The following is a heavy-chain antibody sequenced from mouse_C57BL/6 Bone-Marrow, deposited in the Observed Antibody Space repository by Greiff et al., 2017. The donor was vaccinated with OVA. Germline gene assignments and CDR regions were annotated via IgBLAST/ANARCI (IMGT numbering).Heavy chain of an antibody. D-gene: IGHD1-1*01. J-gene: IGHJ4*01. V-gene: IGHV1-53*01. Sequence: VQLQQPGTELVKPGASVKLSCKASGYTFPSYWMHWVKQRPGQGLEWIGNINPSNGGTNYNEKFKSKATLTVEKSYSTAYMQLSSLTSEDSAVYYCARFFYYYGKLRAYAMDYWGQGTSVTVSS. CDR1: GYTFPSYW. CDR3: ARFFYYYGKLRAYAMDY. CDR2: INPSNGGT.